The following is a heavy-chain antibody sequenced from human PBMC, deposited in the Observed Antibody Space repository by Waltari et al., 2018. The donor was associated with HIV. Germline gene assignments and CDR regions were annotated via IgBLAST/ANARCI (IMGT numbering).Heavy chain of an antibody. V-gene: IGHV3-74*03. CDR1: GFTFASYW. D-gene: IGHD6-13*01. J-gene: IGHJ6*02. CDR2: INTDGSST. CDR3: AIVSSWYSPNMDV. Sequence: EVQLVQSGGGLLQPGGSLRLSCAASGFTFASYWMHWVRQAPGKGLEWVSRINTDGSSTTFAYSVEGRFTISRDNAKNTLYLQMNSLRVEDTAVYYCAIVSSWYSPNMDVWGQGTTVTVS.